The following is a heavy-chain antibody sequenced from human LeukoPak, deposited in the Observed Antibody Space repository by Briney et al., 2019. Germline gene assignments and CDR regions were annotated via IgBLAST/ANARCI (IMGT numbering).Heavy chain of an antibody. CDR2: INAGNGNT. V-gene: IGHV1-3*01. D-gene: IGHD5-18*01. Sequence: ASVKVSCEASGYTFTSYAMHWVRQAPGQRLEWMGWINAGNGNTKYSQKFQGRVTITRDTSASTAYMELSSLRSEDTAVYYCARVDTAMAALFDYWGQGALVTVSS. CDR1: GYTFTSYA. J-gene: IGHJ4*02. CDR3: ARVDTAMAALFDY.